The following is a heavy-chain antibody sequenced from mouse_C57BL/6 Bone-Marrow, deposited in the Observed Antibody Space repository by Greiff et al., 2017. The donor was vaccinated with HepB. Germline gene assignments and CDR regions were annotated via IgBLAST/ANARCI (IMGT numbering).Heavy chain of an antibody. V-gene: IGHV14-1*01. CDR2: IDPEDGDT. CDR3: TWQLRLPSWFAY. CDR1: GFNIKDYY. D-gene: IGHD3-2*02. J-gene: IGHJ3*01. Sequence: EVKLEESGAELVRPGASVKLSCTASGFNIKDYYMHWVKQRPEQGLEWIGRIDPEDGDTEYAPKFQGKATMTADTSSNTAYLQLSSLTSEDTAVYYCTWQLRLPSWFAYWGQGTLVTVSA.